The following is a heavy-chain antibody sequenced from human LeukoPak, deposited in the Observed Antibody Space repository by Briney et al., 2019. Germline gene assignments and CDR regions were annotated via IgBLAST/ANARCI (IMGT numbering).Heavy chain of an antibody. V-gene: IGHV3-30*18. D-gene: IGHD3-10*01. J-gene: IGHJ6*02. CDR2: ISYDGSNK. CDR1: GFTFSSYG. CDR3: AKPGYGSGYYYYGMDV. Sequence: GRSLRLSCAASGFTFSSYGMHWVRQAPGKGLEWVAVISYDGSNKYYADSVKGRFTISRDNSKNTLYLQMNSLRAEDTAVYYCAKPGYGSGYYYYGMDVWGQGTTVTVSS.